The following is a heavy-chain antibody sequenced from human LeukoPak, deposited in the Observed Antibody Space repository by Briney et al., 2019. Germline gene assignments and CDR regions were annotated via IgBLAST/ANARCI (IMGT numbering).Heavy chain of an antibody. D-gene: IGHD6-13*01. Sequence: SETLSLTCTASGGSIRSYYWSWIRQPAGKGLEWIGHIFDSVSTNYNPSLNSRVTMSADTSKNQFSLKLSSVTAADTAVYYCARRYISTWVMDVWGQGTTVTVSS. CDR2: IFDSVST. CDR1: GGSIRSYY. J-gene: IGHJ6*02. CDR3: ARRYISTWVMDV. V-gene: IGHV4-4*07.